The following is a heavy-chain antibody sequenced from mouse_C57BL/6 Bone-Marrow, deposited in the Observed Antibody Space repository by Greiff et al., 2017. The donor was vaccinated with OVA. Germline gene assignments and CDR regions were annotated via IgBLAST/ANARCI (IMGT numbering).Heavy chain of an antibody. V-gene: IGHV1-52*01. CDR1: GYTFTSYW. CDR3: ASEGDYGSSYWYFDV. Sequence: QVHVKQPGAELVRPGSSVKLSCKASGYTFTSYWMHWVKQRPIQGLEWIGNIDPSDSETHYNQKFKDKATLTVDKSSSTAYMQLSSLTSEDSAVYYCASEGDYGSSYWYFDVWGTGTTVTVSS. CDR2: IDPSDSET. D-gene: IGHD1-1*01. J-gene: IGHJ1*03.